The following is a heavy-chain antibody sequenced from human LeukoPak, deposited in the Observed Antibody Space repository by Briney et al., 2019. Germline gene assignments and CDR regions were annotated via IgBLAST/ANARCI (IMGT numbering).Heavy chain of an antibody. CDR1: GYIFSGYY. J-gene: IGHJ4*02. V-gene: IGHV1-2*02. CDR3: ARALYSGSYYFDY. Sequence: ASVKVSCKAFGYIFSGYYMNWVRQAPGQGLEWMGWINPNSGGTNYAQKFQGRVTVTRDTSISTAYMELSSLISDDTAVYYCARALYSGSYYFDYWGQGTLVTVSS. D-gene: IGHD1-26*01. CDR2: INPNSGGT.